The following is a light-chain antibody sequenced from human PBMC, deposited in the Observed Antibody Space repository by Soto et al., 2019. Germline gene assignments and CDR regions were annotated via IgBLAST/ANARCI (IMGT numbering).Light chain of an antibody. CDR1: QDITSY. CDR2: GAT. CDR3: QQYNRYSPWA. J-gene: IGKJ1*01. V-gene: IGKV1-17*03. Sequence: DIQMTQSPSAVSASVGDRVTITCRTSQDITSYLVWFQQKPGKVPERLIYGATNLQSGVPSRFSGSGSGTDFTLTISSLQPDDFGTYYCQQYNRYSPWAFGQGTKVDI.